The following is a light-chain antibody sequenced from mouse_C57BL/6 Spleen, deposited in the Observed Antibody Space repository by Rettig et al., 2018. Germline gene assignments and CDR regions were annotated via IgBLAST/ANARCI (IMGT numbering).Light chain of an antibody. Sequence: QAVVTQESALTTSPGETVTLTCRSSTGAVTTSNYANWVQEKPDHLFTGLIGGTNNRAPGVPARFSGSLIGDKAALTITGAQTEDEAIYFCALWYSNHFSWVFGGGTKLTV. CDR3: ALWYSNHFSWV. CDR2: GTN. J-gene: IGLJ1*01. CDR1: TGAVTTSNY. V-gene: IGLV1*01.